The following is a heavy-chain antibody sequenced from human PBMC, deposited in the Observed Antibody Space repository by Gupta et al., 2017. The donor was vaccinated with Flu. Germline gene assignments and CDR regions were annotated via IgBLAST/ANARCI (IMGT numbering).Heavy chain of an antibody. J-gene: IGHJ6*02. CDR2: ISSSSSYI. V-gene: IGHV3-21*01. CDR3: ARPLRDIVVGPAAWPYYYYGMDV. D-gene: IGHD2-2*01. Sequence: EVQLVESGGGLVKPGGSLRLSCAASGFTFSSYSMNWVRQAPGKGLEWVSSISSSSSYIYYADSVKGRFTISRDNAKNSLYLQMNSLRAEDTAVYYCARPLRDIVVGPAAWPYYYYGMDVWCQGTTVTVSS. CDR1: GFTFSSYS.